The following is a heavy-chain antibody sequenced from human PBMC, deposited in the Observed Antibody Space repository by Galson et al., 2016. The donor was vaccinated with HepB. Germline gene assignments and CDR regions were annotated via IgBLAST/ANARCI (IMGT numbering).Heavy chain of an antibody. CDR1: GFTFSSYG. D-gene: IGHD6-6*01. CDR2: IWYDGINK. J-gene: IGHJ4*02. CDR3: ARDLGGSSCLDY. Sequence: SLRLSCAASGFTFSSYGMHWVRQAPGKGLEWMAVIWYDGINKYYGDSVQGRFTISRDNSRNTLYLQMNSLRAEDTAVYYCARDLGGSSCLDYRGQGTLVTVSS. V-gene: IGHV3-33*01.